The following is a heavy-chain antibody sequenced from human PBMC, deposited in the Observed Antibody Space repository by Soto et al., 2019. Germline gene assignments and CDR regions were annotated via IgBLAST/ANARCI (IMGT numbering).Heavy chain of an antibody. Sequence: GGSLRLSCAASGFTFSSYGMHWVRQAPGKGLEWVAVIWYDGSNKYYADSVKGRFTISRDNSKNTLYLQMNSLRAEDTAVYYCARVFYWELRGMDVWGQGTTVTVSS. CDR2: IWYDGSNK. CDR3: ARVFYWELRGMDV. CDR1: GFTFSSYG. J-gene: IGHJ6*02. D-gene: IGHD1-26*01. V-gene: IGHV3-33*01.